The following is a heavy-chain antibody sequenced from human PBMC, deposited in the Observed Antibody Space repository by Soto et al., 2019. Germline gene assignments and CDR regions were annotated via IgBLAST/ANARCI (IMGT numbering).Heavy chain of an antibody. CDR2: TIGSGGSS. CDR1: GFTFHNFA. CDR3: AKAGRYSGYDCFDS. Sequence: GGSLRLSCSASGFTFHNFAMRGVRQAPGKGLEWVAATIGSGGSSNYADSAKGRFAVSRDNTKSTLYLQMHAVRAEDTAVYYCAKAGRYSGYDCFDSWGQGTLVTVSS. V-gene: IGHV3-23*01. D-gene: IGHD5-12*01. J-gene: IGHJ4*02.